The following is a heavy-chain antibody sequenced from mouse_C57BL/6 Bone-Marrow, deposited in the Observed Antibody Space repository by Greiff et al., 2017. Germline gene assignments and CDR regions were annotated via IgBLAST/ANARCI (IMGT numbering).Heavy chain of an antibody. CDR2: IDPENGDT. V-gene: IGHV14-4*01. CDR1: GFNIKDDY. Sequence: EVQLQQSGAELVRPGASVKLSCTASGFNIKDDYMHWVKQRPEQGLEWIGWIDPENGDTEYASKFQGKATITADTSSNTAYLQLSSLTSEDTAVYYCTTLRPYGRDYIDYWGQGTTLTVSS. J-gene: IGHJ2*01. D-gene: IGHD1-1*01. CDR3: TTLRPYGRDYIDY.